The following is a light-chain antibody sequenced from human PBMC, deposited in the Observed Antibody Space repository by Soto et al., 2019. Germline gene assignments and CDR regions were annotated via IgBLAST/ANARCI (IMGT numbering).Light chain of an antibody. Sequence: EIVLTQSPGTLSLSPGERATLSCRASQSVSSNYLAWYQRKPGQAPRLLIYGASSRATGIPNRCSGSWSGTDFTLTITRLEPEDFAVYYYQQYGSSPPTFGQGTKVEIK. J-gene: IGKJ1*01. CDR3: QQYGSSPPT. CDR1: QSVSSNY. CDR2: GAS. V-gene: IGKV3-20*01.